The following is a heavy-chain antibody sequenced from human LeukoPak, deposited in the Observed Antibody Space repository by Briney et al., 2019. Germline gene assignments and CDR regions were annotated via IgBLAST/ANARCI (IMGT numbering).Heavy chain of an antibody. CDR3: ARGSTTVVADFDY. CDR2: IKQDGSEN. D-gene: IGHD4-23*01. J-gene: IGHJ4*02. V-gene: IGHV3-7*01. Sequence: GGSLRLSCAASGFTFSSYWMSWVRQAPGKGLEWVANIKQDGSENYYVDSVKGRFTISRDNAKNSLYLQMNSLRAEDTAVYYCARGSTTVVADFDYWGQGTLVTVSS. CDR1: GFTFSSYW.